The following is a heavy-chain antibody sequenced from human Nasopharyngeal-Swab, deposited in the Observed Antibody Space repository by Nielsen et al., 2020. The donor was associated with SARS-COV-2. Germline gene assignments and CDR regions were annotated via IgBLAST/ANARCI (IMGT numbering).Heavy chain of an antibody. CDR3: ARESYGANEGAFDI. D-gene: IGHD4-17*01. CDR1: GFTFSSYG. V-gene: IGHV3-33*01. CDR2: IWYDGSNK. J-gene: IGHJ3*02. Sequence: GGSLTLSCAASGFTFSSYGMHWVRQAPGKGLEWVAVIWYDGSNKYYADSVKGRFTISRDNSKNTPYLQMNSLRAEDTAVYYCARESYGANEGAFDIWGQGTMVTVSS.